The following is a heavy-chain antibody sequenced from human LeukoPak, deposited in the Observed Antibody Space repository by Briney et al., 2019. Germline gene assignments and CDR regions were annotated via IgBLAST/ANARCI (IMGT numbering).Heavy chain of an antibody. Sequence: QPGGSLRLSCAASGFTFGSYAMSWVRQAPGKGLEWVSGISGSGDSTYYADSVKGRFTISRDNSKNTLYLQMNSLRAEDTAVYYCAKPGAHSGSLYEDYFDYWGQGTLVTVSS. J-gene: IGHJ4*02. CDR1: GFTFGSYA. V-gene: IGHV3-23*01. CDR2: ISGSGDST. D-gene: IGHD1-26*01. CDR3: AKPGAHSGSLYEDYFDY.